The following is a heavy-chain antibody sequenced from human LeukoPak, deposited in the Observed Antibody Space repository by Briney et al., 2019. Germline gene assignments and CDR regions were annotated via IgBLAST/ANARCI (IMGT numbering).Heavy chain of an antibody. V-gene: IGHV3-30*03. J-gene: IGHJ4*02. CDR3: ARGRGLADYSNYGLPPY. CDR2: ISYDGSNK. CDR1: GFTFSSYG. D-gene: IGHD4-11*01. Sequence: GGSLRLSCAASGFTFSSYGMHWVRQAPGKGLEWVAVISYDGSNKYYADSVKGRFTISRDNSKNTLYLQMNSLRAEDTAVYYCARGRGLADYSNYGLPPYWGQGTLVTVSS.